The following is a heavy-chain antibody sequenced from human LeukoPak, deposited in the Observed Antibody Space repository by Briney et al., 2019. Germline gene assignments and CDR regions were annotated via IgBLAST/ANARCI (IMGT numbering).Heavy chain of an antibody. CDR2: IKQDGSEK. Sequence: GGSLRLSCAAFGFTFSSYWMSWVRQAPGKGLEWVANIKQDGSEKYYVDSVKGRFTISRDNAKNSLYLQMNSLRAEDTAVYYCARDRIGSSWPYHYYYYYGMDVWGQGTTVTVSS. J-gene: IGHJ6*02. CDR3: ARDRIGSSWPYHYYYYYGMDV. D-gene: IGHD6-13*01. V-gene: IGHV3-7*01. CDR1: GFTFSSYW.